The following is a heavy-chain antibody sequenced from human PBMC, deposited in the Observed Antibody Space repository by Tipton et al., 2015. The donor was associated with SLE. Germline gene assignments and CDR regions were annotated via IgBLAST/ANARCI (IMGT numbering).Heavy chain of an antibody. D-gene: IGHD2-21*01. CDR3: ARDLSILWKGAFDI. CDR1: GGSISSYY. Sequence: LRLSCTVSGGSISSYYWSWIRQPPGKGLEWIGEINHSGSTNYNPSLKSRVTISVDTSKNQFSLKLSSVTAADTAVYYCARDLSILWKGAFDIWGQGTMVTVSS. J-gene: IGHJ3*02. V-gene: IGHV4-34*01. CDR2: INHSGST.